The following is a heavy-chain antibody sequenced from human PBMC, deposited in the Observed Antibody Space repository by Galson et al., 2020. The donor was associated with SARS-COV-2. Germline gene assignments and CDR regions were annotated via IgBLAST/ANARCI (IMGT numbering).Heavy chain of an antibody. CDR1: GSTFRGAV. CDR2: FNSRANKYST. Sequence: GGSLRLSCAAPGSTFRGAVLHWFPQASGKGLEWFGRFNSRANKYSTGYAASVKGRFIISREDSKKTAYPQMNNLKTEYTAVYYCTTIDYWGQGTLVTVSS. V-gene: IGHV3-73*01. J-gene: IGHJ4*02. CDR3: TTIDY.